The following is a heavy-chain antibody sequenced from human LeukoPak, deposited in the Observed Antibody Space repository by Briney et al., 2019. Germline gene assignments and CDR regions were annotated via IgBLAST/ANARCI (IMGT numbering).Heavy chain of an antibody. Sequence: SETLSLTCAVYGGSFGGYYWSWIRQPPGKGLEWIGEINHSGSTNYNPSLKSRVTISVDTSKNQFSLKLSSVTAADTAVYYCARGDYVWGSYRSVRYYFDYWGQGTLVTVSS. CDR3: ARGDYVWGSYRSVRYYFDY. CDR1: GGSFGGYY. D-gene: IGHD3-16*02. CDR2: INHSGST. V-gene: IGHV4-34*01. J-gene: IGHJ4*02.